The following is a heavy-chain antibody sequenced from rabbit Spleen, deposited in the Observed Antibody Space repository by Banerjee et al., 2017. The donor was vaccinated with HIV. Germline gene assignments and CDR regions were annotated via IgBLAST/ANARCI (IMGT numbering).Heavy chain of an antibody. Sequence: QEQLEESGGDLVKPGASLTLTCTASGVSFSGDSYMCWVRQAPGKGLEWISCIAGSSSGFTYSATWAKGRFTISQTSSTTVTLQMTSLTAADTATYFCARDAAGREDFNLWGQGTLVTVS. D-gene: IGHD4-2*01. V-gene: IGHV1S45*01. CDR3: ARDAAGREDFNL. CDR2: IAGSSSGFT. J-gene: IGHJ4*01. CDR1: GVSFSGDSY.